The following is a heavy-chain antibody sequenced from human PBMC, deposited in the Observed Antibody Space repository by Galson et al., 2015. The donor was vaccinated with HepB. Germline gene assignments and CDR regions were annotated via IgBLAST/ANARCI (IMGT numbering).Heavy chain of an antibody. CDR1: GFTFSNYW. D-gene: IGHD3-10*01. CDR3: ARTITPAPIPLFDS. CDR2: IKSNGETA. Sequence: SLRLSCAASGFTFSNYWMHWVRQAPGKGLDWVSRIKSNGETADYADSVKGRFTISRDNAKNRLFMDMDSLTVEDTAVYFCARTITPAPIPLFDSWGQGTLVTVSS. V-gene: IGHV3-74*01. J-gene: IGHJ4*02.